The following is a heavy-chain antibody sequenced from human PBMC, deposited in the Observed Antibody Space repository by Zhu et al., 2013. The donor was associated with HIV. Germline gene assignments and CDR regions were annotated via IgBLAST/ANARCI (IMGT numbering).Heavy chain of an antibody. CDR1: GGTFGKSG. Sequence: QVHLVQSGDAVKKPGSSVRLSCALSGGTFGKSGIFWLRQTPIRGLEWMGSLIPMLGTPNYAHQFLGRLTLDADKSTNTAHMELRGLTFDDTAIYYCARDPRFCSSSGCYPWNWFDPWGLGTLVTVSS. CDR3: ARDPRFCSSSGCYPWNWFDP. V-gene: IGHV1-69*06. J-gene: IGHJ5*02. CDR2: LIPMLGTP. D-gene: IGHD2-2*01.